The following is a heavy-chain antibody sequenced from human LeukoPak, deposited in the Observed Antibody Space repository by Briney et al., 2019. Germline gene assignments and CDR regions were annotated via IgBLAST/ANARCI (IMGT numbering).Heavy chain of an antibody. J-gene: IGHJ4*02. CDR1: GGSISSSY. V-gene: IGHV4-59*01. CDR2: IHYSGDT. CDR3: ARDTVGSSSTFDC. D-gene: IGHD6-13*01. Sequence: SETLSLTCTVSGGSISSSYWSWIRQPPGKGLEWIGYIHYSGDTNYNPSLKSRVTISVDTSKNQFSLKLSSVTAADTAAYYCARDTVGSSSTFDCWGQGTLVTVSS.